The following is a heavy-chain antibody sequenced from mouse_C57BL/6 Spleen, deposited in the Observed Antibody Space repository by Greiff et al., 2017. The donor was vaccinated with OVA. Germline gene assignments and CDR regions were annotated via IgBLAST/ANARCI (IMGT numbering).Heavy chain of an antibody. Sequence: QVQLQQPGAELVKPGASVKMSCKASGYTFTSYWITWVKQRPGQGLEWIGDIYPGSGSTNYNEKFKSKATLTVDTSSSTAYMQLSSLTSEDSAVYYCAREGDGELGRYYFDYWGQGTTLTVSS. CDR3: AREGDGELGRYYFDY. J-gene: IGHJ2*01. CDR1: GYTFTSYW. V-gene: IGHV1-55*01. CDR2: IYPGSGST. D-gene: IGHD4-1*01.